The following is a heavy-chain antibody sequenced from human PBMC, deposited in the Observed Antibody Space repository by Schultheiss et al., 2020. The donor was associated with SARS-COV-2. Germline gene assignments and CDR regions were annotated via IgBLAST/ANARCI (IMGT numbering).Heavy chain of an antibody. CDR1: GGSISSGYY. D-gene: IGHD2-15*01. J-gene: IGHJ5*02. CDR2: IYHSGST. Sequence: SQTLSLTCTVSGGSISSGYYWGWIRQPPGKGLEWIGSIYHSGSTYYNPSLKSRVTISVDTSKNQFSLKLSSVTAADTAVYYCARDPEVVAATPFGWFDPWGQGTLVTVSS. V-gene: IGHV4-38-2*02. CDR3: ARDPEVVAATPFGWFDP.